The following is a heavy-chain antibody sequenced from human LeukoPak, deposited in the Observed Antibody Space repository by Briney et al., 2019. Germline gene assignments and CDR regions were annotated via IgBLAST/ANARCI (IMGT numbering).Heavy chain of an antibody. CDR2: INHSGST. J-gene: IGHJ4*02. CDR3: ARRRYGSGSYHFDY. CDR1: GGSFSGYY. Sequence: SETLSLTCAVYGGSFSGYYWSWIRQPPGKGLEWIGEINHSGSTNYNPSLKSRVTISVDTPKNQFSLKLSSVTAADTAVYYCARRRYGSGSYHFDYWGQGTLVTVSS. V-gene: IGHV4-34*01. D-gene: IGHD3-10*01.